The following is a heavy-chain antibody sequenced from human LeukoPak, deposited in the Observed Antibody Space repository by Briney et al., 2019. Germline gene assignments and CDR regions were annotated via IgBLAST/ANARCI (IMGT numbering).Heavy chain of an antibody. CDR1: GLTVSSNY. Sequence: GGSLRLSCAVSGLTVSSNYMSWVRQAPGTGLEWVSVIYSGGNTDYADSVKGRFTISRDNSKNTLYLQMNSLRAEDTAIYYCAGDLNNGSYHWFDPWGQGTLVTVSS. CDR2: IYSGGNT. CDR3: AGDLNNGSYHWFDP. J-gene: IGHJ5*02. V-gene: IGHV3-66*01. D-gene: IGHD1-26*01.